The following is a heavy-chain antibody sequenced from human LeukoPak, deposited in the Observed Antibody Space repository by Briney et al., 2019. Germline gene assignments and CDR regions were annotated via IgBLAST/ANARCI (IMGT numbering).Heavy chain of an antibody. D-gene: IGHD1-1*01. CDR2: IYYSGST. CDR1: GGSISSSSYY. V-gene: IGHV4-39*07. J-gene: IGHJ4*02. CDR3: ARGSLTSWNEQRMPDY. Sequence: SETLSLTCTVSGGSISSSSYYWGWIRQPPGKGLEWVGSIYYSGSTYYNPSLKSRVTISVDTSKNQFSLKLSSVTAADTAVYYCARGSLTSWNEQRMPDYWGQGTLVTVSS.